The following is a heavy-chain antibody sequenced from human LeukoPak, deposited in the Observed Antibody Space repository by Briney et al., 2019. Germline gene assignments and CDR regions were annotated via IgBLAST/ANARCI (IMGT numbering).Heavy chain of an antibody. CDR3: AGDFPGIAEAGSTYYFDY. CDR1: GFTFSDYY. V-gene: IGHV3-11*04. D-gene: IGHD6-19*01. Sequence: GGSLRLSCAASGFTFSDYYMSWIRQAPGKGLEWVSYISSSGSTIYYADSVKGRFTISRDNAKNSLYLQMNSLRAEDTAVYYWAGDFPGIAEAGSTYYFDYWGQGTLVTVSS. J-gene: IGHJ4*02. CDR2: ISSSGSTI.